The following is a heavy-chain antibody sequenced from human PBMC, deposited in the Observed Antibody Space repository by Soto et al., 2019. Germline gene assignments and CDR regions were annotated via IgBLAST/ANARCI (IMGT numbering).Heavy chain of an antibody. J-gene: IGHJ1*01. CDR1: GGTFGSQS. CDR2: IVSLLDLL. D-gene: IGHD6-19*01. Sequence: QVQVVHSGAEVMKPGSSVKVSCQASGGTFGSQSFTWVRQAPGQGLEWLGRIVSLLDLLHYSPNFPGRLTITADKSTTTGYMDLSSLTHDDTALYYCARDAVSGWYNRNCGKCTPVTVSS. CDR3: ARDAVSGWYNRN. V-gene: IGHV1-69*04.